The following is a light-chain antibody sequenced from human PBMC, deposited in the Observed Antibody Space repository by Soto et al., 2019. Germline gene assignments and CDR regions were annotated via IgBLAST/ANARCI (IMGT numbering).Light chain of an antibody. V-gene: IGKV1-12*01. CDR3: HQASSFPLS. Sequence: IRMLRSPCPACACVGDKAAASXXASQVISSWLAWYQQKPGRAPNXXIYKASTLQTGVPSRFSGSGSGTDFTLTITNLQPEDVATYYCHQASSFPLSFGGGTKVDI. CDR2: KAS. J-gene: IGKJ4*01. CDR1: QVISSW.